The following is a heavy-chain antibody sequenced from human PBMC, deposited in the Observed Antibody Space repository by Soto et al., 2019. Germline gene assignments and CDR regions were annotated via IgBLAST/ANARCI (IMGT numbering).Heavy chain of an antibody. CDR3: VRVPIGHSDDSGYSDS. CDR2: IAPADSYT. CDR1: GYTFPGYW. Sequence: GESLKISCTASGYTFPGYWIGWVRQMPGKGLEWMGRIAPADSYTNYSPSFHGHVTMSVDRSTSTAYLQWGSLKASDTAMYYCVRVPIGHSDDSGYSDSWGQGTQVTVSS. D-gene: IGHD3-22*01. J-gene: IGHJ5*01. V-gene: IGHV5-10-1*01.